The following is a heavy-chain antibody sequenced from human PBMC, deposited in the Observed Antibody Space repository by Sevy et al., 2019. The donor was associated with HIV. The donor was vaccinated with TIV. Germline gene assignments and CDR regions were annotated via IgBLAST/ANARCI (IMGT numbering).Heavy chain of an antibody. J-gene: IGHJ6*02. CDR1: GGSNSRRTDY. CDR3: ARPDDSSALRGGYQYAIGV. CDR2: VYYSGGP. V-gene: IGHV4-39*01. Sequence: SETLSLTCTVSGGSNSRRTDYWAWFRPPPGKGLVRIGSVYYSGGPHYNWSLKSRVTISVDSCKNQFSLILTSVTAADTAVYYCARPDDSSALRGGYQYAIGVWGQGTTVTVSS. D-gene: IGHD3-22*01.